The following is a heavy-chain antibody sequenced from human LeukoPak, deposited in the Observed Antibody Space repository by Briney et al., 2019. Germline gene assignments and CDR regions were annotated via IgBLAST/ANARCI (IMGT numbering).Heavy chain of an antibody. J-gene: IGHJ4*02. CDR2: ISSSSSYI. CDR1: GFTFSSYS. CDR3: ERGSLHYFDY. V-gene: IGHV3-21*01. D-gene: IGHD4-17*01. Sequence: GGSLRLSCAASGFTFSSYSINWVRQAPGKGLEWVSFISSSSSYIYYADSVKGRFTISRDNAKDSLYLQMNSLRAEDTAVYYCERGSLHYFDYWGQGTLVTVSS.